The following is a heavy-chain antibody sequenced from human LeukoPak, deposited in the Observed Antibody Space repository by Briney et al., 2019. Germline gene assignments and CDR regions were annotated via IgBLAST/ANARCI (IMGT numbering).Heavy chain of an antibody. V-gene: IGHV1-18*01. CDR2: ISAYNGNT. J-gene: IGHJ6*02. CDR3: AREALDLMVRGVIRYYYYYYGMDV. CDR1: GYTFTSYG. D-gene: IGHD3-10*01. Sequence: GASVKVSCKASGYTFTSYGISWVRQAPGQGLEWMGWISAYNGNTNYAQKLQGRVTMTTDTSTSTAYMELRSLRSDDTAVYYCAREALDLMVRGVIRYYYYYYGMDVWGQGTTVTVSS.